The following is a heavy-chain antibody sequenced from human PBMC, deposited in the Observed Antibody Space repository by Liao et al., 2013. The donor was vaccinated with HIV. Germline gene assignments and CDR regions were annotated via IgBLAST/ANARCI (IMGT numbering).Heavy chain of an antibody. V-gene: IGHV4-34*01. Sequence: QVQLQQWGAGLLKPSETLSLTCAVYGGSFSGYYWTWIRQPPGKGLEWIGEINHSGSTNFNPSLKSRVTISVDTSRNQFSLNLNSVTAADTAVYYCARGIPRIAVAGPPFDYWGQGTLVTVSS. D-gene: IGHD6-19*01. J-gene: IGHJ4*02. CDR1: GGSFSGYY. CDR3: ARGIPRIAVAGPPFDY. CDR2: INHSGST.